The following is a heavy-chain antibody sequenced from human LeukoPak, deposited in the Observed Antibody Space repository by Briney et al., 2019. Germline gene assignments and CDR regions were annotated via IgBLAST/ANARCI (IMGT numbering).Heavy chain of an antibody. D-gene: IGHD5-18*01. CDR2: IYTRGST. CDR3: ARDRWDTAMVTDY. Sequence: SETLSLTCTVSGGSISSGSFYWSWIRQPAGKGLEWIGRIYTRGSTNYNPSLKSRVTISVDTSKNQFSLKLSSVTAADTAVYYCARDRWDTAMVTDYWGQGTLVTVSS. V-gene: IGHV4-61*02. J-gene: IGHJ4*02. CDR1: GGSISSGSFY.